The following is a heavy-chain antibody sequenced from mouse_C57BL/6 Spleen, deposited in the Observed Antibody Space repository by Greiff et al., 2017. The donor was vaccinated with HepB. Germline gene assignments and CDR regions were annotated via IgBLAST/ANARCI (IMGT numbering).Heavy chain of an antibody. D-gene: IGHD1-3*01. CDR3: AREEVGYSYFDD. V-gene: IGHV1-53*01. CDR2: INPSNGDT. CDR1: GYTFTSYW. Sequence: QVQLQQPGTELVKPGASVKLSCKASGYTFTSYWMHWVKQRPGQGLEWIGNINPSNGDTNYNEKFKSKATLTVDKSSSTAYMQLSSLTSEDSAVYYCAREEVGYSYFDDWGTGTTVTVSS. J-gene: IGHJ1*03.